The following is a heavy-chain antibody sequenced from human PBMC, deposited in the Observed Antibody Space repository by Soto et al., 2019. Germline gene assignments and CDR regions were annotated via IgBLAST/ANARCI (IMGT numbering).Heavy chain of an antibody. J-gene: IGHJ4*02. CDR3: AADSAYYYDSSGYY. CDR2: INPSGDRT. D-gene: IGHD3-22*01. Sequence: GASVKVSCKSSGFSFSDYFMHWVRQAPGQGLEWMGIINPSGDRTDYAQKFQGRVTITRDTSTSTVYMELSSLRSEDTAVYYCAADSAYYYDSSGYYWGQGTLVTVSS. CDR1: GFSFSDYF. V-gene: IGHV1-46*01.